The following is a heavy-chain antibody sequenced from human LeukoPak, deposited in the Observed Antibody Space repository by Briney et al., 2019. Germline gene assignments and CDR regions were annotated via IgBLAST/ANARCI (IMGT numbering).Heavy chain of an antibody. CDR2: VYHSTSA. CDR3: ARDPSTVWGTYRPSWFDP. V-gene: IGHV4-38-2*02. D-gene: IGHD3-16*02. CDR1: GYSIRTGSY. Sequence: SETLSLTCTASGYSIRTGSYWGWIRQPPGRGLKWIATVYHSTSAYYNPSLKSRLTISIDTSKNQFSLKLSSVTAADTAVYYCARDPSTVWGTYRPSWFDPWGQGTLVTVSS. J-gene: IGHJ5*02.